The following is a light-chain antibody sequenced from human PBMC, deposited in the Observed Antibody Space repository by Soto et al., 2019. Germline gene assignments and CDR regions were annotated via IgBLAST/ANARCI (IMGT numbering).Light chain of an antibody. CDR1: SSDVGGYNY. V-gene: IGLV2-8*01. Sequence: QSVLTQPPSASGSPGQSVTISCTGTSSDVGGYNYVSWYQQHPGKAPKLMIYEVSKRPSGVPDRFSGSKSGNTASLTVSGLQADDEADYYCTSYAGSNNLVVFGGGTKVTVL. CDR3: TSYAGSNNLVV. CDR2: EVS. J-gene: IGLJ2*01.